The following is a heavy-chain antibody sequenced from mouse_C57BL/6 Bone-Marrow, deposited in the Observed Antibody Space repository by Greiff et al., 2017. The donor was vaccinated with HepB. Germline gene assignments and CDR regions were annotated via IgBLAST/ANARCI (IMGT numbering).Heavy chain of an antibody. D-gene: IGHD2-4*01. CDR1: GFSFNTYA. V-gene: IGHV10-1*01. CDR2: IRSKSNNYAT. J-gene: IGHJ3*01. Sequence: EVKLMESGGGLVQPKGSLKLSCAASGFSFNTYAMNWVRQAPGKGLEWVARIRSKSNNYATYYADSVKDRFTISRDDSESMLYLQMNNLKTEDTAMYYCGRRGTYDYEGFAYWGQGTLVTVSA. CDR3: GRRGTYDYEGFAY.